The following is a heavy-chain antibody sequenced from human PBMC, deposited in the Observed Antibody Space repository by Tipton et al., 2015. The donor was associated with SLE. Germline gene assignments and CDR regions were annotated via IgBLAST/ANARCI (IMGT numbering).Heavy chain of an antibody. CDR1: GDSISSGDYY. CDR2: IYYSGST. J-gene: IGHJ4*02. V-gene: IGHV4-39*07. CDR3: ARVTTVEPWLEY. D-gene: IGHD4-23*01. Sequence: TLSLTCTVSGDSISSGDYYWGWIRQPPGKGLEWIGSIYYSGSTYYNPSLKSRVTISVDTSKNQFSLKLSSVTAADTAVYYCARVTTVEPWLEYWGQGTLVTVSS.